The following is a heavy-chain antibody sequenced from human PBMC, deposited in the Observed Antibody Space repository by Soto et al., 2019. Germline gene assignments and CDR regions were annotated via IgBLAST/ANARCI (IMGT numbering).Heavy chain of an antibody. J-gene: IGHJ6*02. CDR2: IWYDGSNK. CDR1: GFTFSSYG. V-gene: IGHV3-33*01. CDR3: ARVLPRSGSYYGMDV. D-gene: IGHD3-10*01. Sequence: GGSLRLSCAASGFTFSSYGMHWVRQAPGKGLEWVAVIWYDGSNKYYANSVKGRFTISRDNSKNTLDLQMNSLRAADTAVYYCARVLPRSGSYYGMDVWGQGTTVTVSS.